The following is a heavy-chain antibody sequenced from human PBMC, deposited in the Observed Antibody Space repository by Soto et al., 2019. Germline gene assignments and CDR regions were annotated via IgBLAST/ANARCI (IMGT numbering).Heavy chain of an antibody. Sequence: SETLSLTCAVSGGSISSSNWWSWVRQPPGKGLEWIGEIYHSGSTNYNPSLKSRVTISVDKSKNQFSLKLSSVTAADTAVYYCARAIQLLYDYYYGMDVWGQGTTVTVSS. D-gene: IGHD2-2*01. V-gene: IGHV4-4*02. CDR2: IYHSGST. J-gene: IGHJ6*02. CDR3: ARAIQLLYDYYYGMDV. CDR1: GGSISSSNW.